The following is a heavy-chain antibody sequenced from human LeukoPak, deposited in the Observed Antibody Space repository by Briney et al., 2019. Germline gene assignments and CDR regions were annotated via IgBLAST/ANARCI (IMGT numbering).Heavy chain of an antibody. CDR2: IYYSGST. CDR1: GGSISSYY. J-gene: IGHJ3*02. Sequence: KPSETLSLTCTVSGGSISSYYWSWIRQPPGKGLEGIGYIYYSGSTNYNPSLKSRVTISVDTSKNQFSLKLSSVTAADTAVYYCARVRHGAFDIWGQGTMVTVSS. CDR3: ARVRHGAFDI. V-gene: IGHV4-59*01.